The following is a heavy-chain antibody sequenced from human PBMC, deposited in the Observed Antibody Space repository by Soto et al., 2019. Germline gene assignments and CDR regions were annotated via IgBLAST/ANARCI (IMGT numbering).Heavy chain of an antibody. CDR2: ISYDRSNK. CDR3: AKAGYGDYDFDH. Sequence: GGSLRLSCAASGFSFSAYGMHWVRQAPGKGLEWVAVISYDRSNKYYADSVKGRFTISRDNSKNTLYLQMNSLSAEDTAVYYCAKAGYGDYDFDHWGQGTLVTVSS. D-gene: IGHD4-17*01. J-gene: IGHJ4*02. V-gene: IGHV3-30*18. CDR1: GFSFSAYG.